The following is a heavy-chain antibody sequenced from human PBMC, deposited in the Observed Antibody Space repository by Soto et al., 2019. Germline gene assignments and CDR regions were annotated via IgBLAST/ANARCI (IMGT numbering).Heavy chain of an antibody. CDR3: ATDLPPFDP. CDR2: IYYSGNT. CDR1: GGSVSSGRYY. Sequence: QVQLQESGPGLVTPSETLSLTCTVSGGSVSSGRYYWSWIRQPPGRGLEWIGYIYYSGNTKYNPSLKSRVTISIDTSKNQFSLKLNSVTAADTAVYYCATDLPPFDPWGQGTLIPVSS. J-gene: IGHJ5*02. V-gene: IGHV4-61*01.